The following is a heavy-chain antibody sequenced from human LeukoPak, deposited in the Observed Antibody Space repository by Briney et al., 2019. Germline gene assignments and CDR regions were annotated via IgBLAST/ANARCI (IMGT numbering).Heavy chain of an antibody. CDR2: ISRDGGST. CDR1: GFTFDDYS. Sequence: GVSLRLSCAASGFTFDDYSMHWVREGPGKSLEWVSVISRDGGSTSYADSVKGRFTISRDNSKNSLYLQMNSLRSEDSALYYCAKDRGGVDYWGKGTLVTV. V-gene: IGHV3-43*01. CDR3: AKDRGGVDY. D-gene: IGHD3-16*01. J-gene: IGHJ4*02.